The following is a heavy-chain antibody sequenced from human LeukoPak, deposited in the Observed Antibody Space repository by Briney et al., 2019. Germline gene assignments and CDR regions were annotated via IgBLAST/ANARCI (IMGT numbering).Heavy chain of an antibody. J-gene: IGHJ6*02. Sequence: GGSLRLSCAASGFTFSSYAMSWVRQAPGKGLEWVASISSSSLYIYHADSVKGRFIISRDNVKTSLFLQMNSLRADDTAVYFCARGTRPDSSGYTYYYYGMDVWGQGTTVTVSS. D-gene: IGHD3-22*01. CDR2: ISSSSLYI. V-gene: IGHV3-21*01. CDR3: ARGTRPDSSGYTYYYYGMDV. CDR1: GFTFSSYA.